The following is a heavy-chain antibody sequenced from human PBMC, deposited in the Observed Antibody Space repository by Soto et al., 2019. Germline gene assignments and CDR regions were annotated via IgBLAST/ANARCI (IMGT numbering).Heavy chain of an antibody. Sequence: QVQLVQSGAEVKKPGASVKVSCKASGYTFASYAISWMRQAPGQGLEWMGWISAYNGHTNYAQKLQGRVTMTTDTSTRTAYMEPRSLRPDDTAVYYCARDPPPPDYWGQGTLGTVSS. CDR3: ARDPPPPDY. V-gene: IGHV1-18*01. CDR2: ISAYNGHT. J-gene: IGHJ4*02. CDR1: GYTFASYA.